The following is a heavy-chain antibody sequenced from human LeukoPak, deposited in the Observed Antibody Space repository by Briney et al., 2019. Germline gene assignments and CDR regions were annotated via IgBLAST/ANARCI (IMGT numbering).Heavy chain of an antibody. J-gene: IGHJ4*02. CDR2: IYTNGST. CDR1: GGSISSGSYC. V-gene: IGHV4-61*02. Sequence: SQTLSLTCTVSGGSISSGSYCWSWIRQPAGKGLEWIGRIYTNGSTNYNPSLKSRVTISVDTSKNQFSLKLSSVTAADTAVYYCARVRFLEWSFDYWGQGTLVTVSS. D-gene: IGHD3-3*01. CDR3: ARVRFLEWSFDY.